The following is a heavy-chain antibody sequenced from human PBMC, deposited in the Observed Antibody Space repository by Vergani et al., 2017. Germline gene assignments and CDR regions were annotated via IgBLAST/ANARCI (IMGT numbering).Heavy chain of an antibody. CDR2: IYTSSST. J-gene: IGHJ5*02. CDR1: GGSISSGSYY. D-gene: IGHD2-2*01. CDR3: ARSVVPAVPFDP. V-gene: IGHV4-61*02. Sequence: QVQLQESGPGPVKPSQTLSLTCTVSGGSISSGSYYWSWIRQPAGKGLEWIGRIYTSSSTNYNPSLRCRVTISVDTSKNQFSLKLSSVTAADTAVYYCARSVVPAVPFDPWGQGTLVTVSA.